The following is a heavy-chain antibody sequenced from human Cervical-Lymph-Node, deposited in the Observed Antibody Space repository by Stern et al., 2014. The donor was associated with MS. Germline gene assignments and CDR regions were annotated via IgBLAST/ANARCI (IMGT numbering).Heavy chain of an antibody. V-gene: IGHV1-46*01. CDR3: ARLRGYNVLTGYLDY. Sequence: QMQLVQSGAEVKKPGASVKISCKASGYTFTNYYMHWVRQAPGQGLEWMGIINPSGDSTSYAQKFEGRVTMTRDTSTSTVNMELSSLTSGDTAVYYCARLRGYNVLTGYLDYWGQGTLVNVSS. D-gene: IGHD3-9*01. CDR1: GYTFTNYY. J-gene: IGHJ4*02. CDR2: INPSGDST.